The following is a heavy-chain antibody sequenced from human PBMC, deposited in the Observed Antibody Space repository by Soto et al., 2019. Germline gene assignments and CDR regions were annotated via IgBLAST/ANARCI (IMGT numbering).Heavy chain of an antibody. CDR2: ISWNSGSI. Sequence: GGSLRLSCAASGFTFDDYAMHWVRQAPGKGLEWVSGISWNSGSIGYADSVKGRFTISRENAKNSLYLQMNSLRAEDTALYYCAQPTATYYYHYGMDVCGQETRVRVSS. CDR3: AQPTATYYYHYGMDV. J-gene: IGHJ6*02. CDR1: GFTFDDYA. V-gene: IGHV3-9*01. D-gene: IGHD1-1*01.